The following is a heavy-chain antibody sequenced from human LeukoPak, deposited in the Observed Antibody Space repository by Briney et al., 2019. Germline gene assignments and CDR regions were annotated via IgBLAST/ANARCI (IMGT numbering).Heavy chain of an antibody. J-gene: IGHJ3*02. D-gene: IGHD3-22*01. CDR3: ARDRSGYHLNDAFDI. CDR2: ISSSSSTI. Sequence: GGSLRLSFAASGFTFSSYSMNWVRQAPGKGLERVSYISSSSSTIYYADSVKGRFTISRDNAKNSLYLQMNSLRAEDTAVYYCARDRSGYHLNDAFDIWGQGTMVTVSS. V-gene: IGHV3-48*04. CDR1: GFTFSSYS.